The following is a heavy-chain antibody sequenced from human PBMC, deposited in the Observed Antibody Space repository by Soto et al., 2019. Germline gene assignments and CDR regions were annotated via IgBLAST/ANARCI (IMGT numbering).Heavy chain of an antibody. CDR2: INPNSGGT. D-gene: IGHD2-2*01. CDR3: ARGVVVVPAVHYYYYYMDV. CDR1: GYTFTGYY. V-gene: IGHV1-2*04. J-gene: IGHJ6*03. Sequence: GASVKVSCKASGYTFTGYYMHCVRQAPGQGLEWMGWINPNSGGTNYAQKFQGWVTMTRDTSISTAYMELSRLRSDDTAVYYCARGVVVVPAVHYYYYYMDVWGKGTTVTVSS.